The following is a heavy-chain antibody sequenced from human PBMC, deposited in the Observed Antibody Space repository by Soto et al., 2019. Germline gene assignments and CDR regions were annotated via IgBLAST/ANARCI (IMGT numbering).Heavy chain of an antibody. D-gene: IGHD3-10*01. CDR2: IWFDGSNA. Sequence: GGSLRLSCAASGFTFSRDGMHWVRQAPGKGLEWLSVIWFDGSNANYADSVKGRFTVSRDGSKNTLYLQMSSLRAEDTALYYCAKGRGGSGSLTPRVDFWGQGTLVTVSS. J-gene: IGHJ4*02. V-gene: IGHV3-33*06. CDR1: GFTFSRDG. CDR3: AKGRGGSGSLTPRVDF.